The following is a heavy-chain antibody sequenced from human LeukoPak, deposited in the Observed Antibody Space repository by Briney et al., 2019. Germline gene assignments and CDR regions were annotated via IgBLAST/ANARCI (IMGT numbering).Heavy chain of an antibody. CDR3: ARYGSGKDY. CDR2: INHSGST. D-gene: IGHD3-10*01. V-gene: IGHV4-34*01. J-gene: IGHJ4*02. Sequence: SETLSLTCTVSGGSISGYFWTWIRQPPGKGLEWIGEINHSGSTNYNPSLKSRVTISVDTSKNQFSLKLSSVTAADTAVYYCARYGSGKDYWGQGTLVTVSS. CDR1: GGSISGYF.